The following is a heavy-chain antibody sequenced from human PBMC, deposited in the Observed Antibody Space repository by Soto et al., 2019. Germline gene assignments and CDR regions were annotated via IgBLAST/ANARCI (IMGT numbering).Heavy chain of an antibody. CDR1: GLTFSSYG. CDR2: IWYDGSNK. Sequence: GGSLRLSCAASGLTFSSYGMHWVRQAPGKGLEWVAVIWYDGSNKYYADSVKGRFTISRDNSKNTLYLQMNSLRAEDTAVYYCARDQLVATIEHYYYGMDVLGQGTTVTVSS. D-gene: IGHD5-12*01. J-gene: IGHJ6*02. CDR3: ARDQLVATIEHYYYGMDV. V-gene: IGHV3-33*01.